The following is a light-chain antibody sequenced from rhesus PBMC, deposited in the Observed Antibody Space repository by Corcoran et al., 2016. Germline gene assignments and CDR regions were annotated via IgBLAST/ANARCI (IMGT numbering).Light chain of an antibody. V-gene: IGKV1-74*01. CDR1: ENVNNY. CDR2: KAS. Sequence: DIQMTQSPSSLSASVGDRVTITCRASENVNNYLNWYQQQPGKAPKLRIYKASTLQSGVPSRFSGSGAGTDYTFTISSLQPEDVATYYCQHGYGTPFTFGPGTKLDIK. J-gene: IGKJ3*01. CDR3: QHGYGTPFT.